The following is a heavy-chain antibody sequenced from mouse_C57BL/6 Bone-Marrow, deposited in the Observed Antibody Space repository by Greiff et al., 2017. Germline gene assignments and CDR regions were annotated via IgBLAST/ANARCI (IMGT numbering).Heavy chain of an antibody. CDR2: IDPSACYT. J-gene: IGHJ4*01. CDR3: ARDYYGSSRYAMDY. V-gene: IGHV1-69*01. D-gene: IGHD1-1*01. Sequence: QVQLQQPGAELVMPGASVKLSCKASRYTFTSYWMHWVKQRPGQGLEWIGEIDPSACYTNYNQKFKGKSTLTVDKSSSTAYMQLSSLTSEDSAVYYCARDYYGSSRYAMDYGGQGTSVTVSS. CDR1: RYTFTSYW.